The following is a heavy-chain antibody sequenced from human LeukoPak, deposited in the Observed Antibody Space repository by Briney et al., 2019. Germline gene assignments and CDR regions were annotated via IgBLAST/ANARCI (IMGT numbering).Heavy chain of an antibody. J-gene: IGHJ4*02. Sequence: GGSLRLSCAASGFTFSSYSMNWVRQAPGKGLEWVSAISGSGGSTYYADSVKGRFTISRDNSKNTLYLQMNSLRAEDTAVYYCAKDKPSFYYGSGGPLWYYFDYWGQGALVTVSS. CDR2: ISGSGGST. CDR3: AKDKPSFYYGSGGPLWYYFDY. D-gene: IGHD3-10*01. CDR1: GFTFSSYS. V-gene: IGHV3-23*01.